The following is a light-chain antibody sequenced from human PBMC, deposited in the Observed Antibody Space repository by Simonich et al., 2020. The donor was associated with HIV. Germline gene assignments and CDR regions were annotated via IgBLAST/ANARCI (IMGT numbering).Light chain of an antibody. Sequence: QTVVTQEPSFSVSPGGTVTLTFGLSSGSVSTSYFPSWYQQTPGRPPRTLIYNTNTRSSGVPDRFSGSILGNKAALTITGAQADDECDYYCSSYTSSSTLVFGGGTKLTVL. V-gene: IGLV8-61*01. CDR1: SGSVSTSYF. CDR3: SSYTSSSTLV. CDR2: NTN. J-gene: IGLJ2*01.